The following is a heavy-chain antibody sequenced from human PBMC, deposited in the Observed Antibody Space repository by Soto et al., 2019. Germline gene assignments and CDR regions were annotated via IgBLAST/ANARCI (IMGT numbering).Heavy chain of an antibody. V-gene: IGHV3-20*04. Sequence: EVYLVESGGGVVRPGGSLRLSCAASGFGFDEYGMSWVRQGPGKGLEWVSGINRHGDSTGYADSVKGRFTISRDNAKNSLYLQMNGLRADDTAFYYCARDHRWGYEYGDYGDSWGQGTLVTVSP. CDR2: INRHGDST. CDR3: ARDHRWGYEYGDYGDS. CDR1: GFGFDEYG. D-gene: IGHD4-17*01. J-gene: IGHJ5*02.